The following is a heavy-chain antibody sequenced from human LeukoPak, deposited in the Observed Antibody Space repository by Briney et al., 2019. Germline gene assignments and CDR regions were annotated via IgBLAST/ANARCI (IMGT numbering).Heavy chain of an antibody. CDR1: GFTFSSYS. D-gene: IGHD1-26*01. CDR3: ARDGLGATSSYYYYYMDV. Sequence: PGGSLRLSCAASGFTFSSYSMNWVRQAPGKGLEWVSSISSSSSYIYYADSVKGRFTISRDNAKNSLYLQMNSLRAEDTAVYYCARDGLGATSSYYYYYMDVWGKGTTVTISS. V-gene: IGHV3-21*01. CDR2: ISSSSSYI. J-gene: IGHJ6*03.